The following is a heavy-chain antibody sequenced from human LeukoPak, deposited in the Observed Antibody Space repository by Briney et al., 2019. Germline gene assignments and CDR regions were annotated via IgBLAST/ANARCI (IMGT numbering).Heavy chain of an antibody. CDR2: INQSGST. D-gene: IGHD5-12*01. CDR1: GGAFSGYY. V-gene: IGHV4-34*01. Sequence: LSETLSLTCAVYGGAFSGYYWSWIRQPPGKGLEWIGEINQSGSTNYNPSLKSRVTISVDTSKNQFSLKLSSVTAADTAVYYCARGRPPSGYDFSYWGQGTLVTVSS. J-gene: IGHJ4*02. CDR3: ARGRPPSGYDFSY.